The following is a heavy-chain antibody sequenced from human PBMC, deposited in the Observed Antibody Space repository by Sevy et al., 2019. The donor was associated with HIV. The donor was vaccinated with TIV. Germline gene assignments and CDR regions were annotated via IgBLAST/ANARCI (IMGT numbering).Heavy chain of an antibody. J-gene: IGHJ4*02. D-gene: IGHD3-22*01. CDR2: ISGSTTNT. V-gene: IGHV3-23*01. CDR3: AKDVVGGYYDSSGYSDH. Sequence: GGSLRLSCAASGFTFRTYAMSWVRQAPGMGLEWVSSISGSTTNTNYADSVKGRFTISRDNSQNTLDLQMNSLRAEDTAVYYCAKDVVGGYYDSSGYSDHWGQGTLVTVSS. CDR1: GFTFRTYA.